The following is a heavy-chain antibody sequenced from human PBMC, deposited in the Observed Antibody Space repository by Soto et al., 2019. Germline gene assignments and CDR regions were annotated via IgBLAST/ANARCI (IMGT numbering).Heavy chain of an antibody. CDR3: ARGVLAYYYGMDV. D-gene: IGHD2-8*02. J-gene: IGHJ6*01. V-gene: IGHV4-30-2*01. CDR2: IYHSGST. Sequence: SETLSLTCAVSGGSISSGGYSWSWIRQPPGKGLEWIGYIYHSGSTYYNPSLKSRVTISVDRSKNQFSLKLSSVTAVDTAVYYCARGVLAYYYGMDVWGQGTTVTVSS. CDR1: GGSISSGGYS.